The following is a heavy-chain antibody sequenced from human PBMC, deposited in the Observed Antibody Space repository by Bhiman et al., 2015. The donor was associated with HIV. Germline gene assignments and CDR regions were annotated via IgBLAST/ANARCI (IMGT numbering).Heavy chain of an antibody. D-gene: IGHD1-7*01. CDR1: GFTFSNSW. Sequence: VQLVESGGGVVQPGRSLRLSCVASGFTFSNSWMNWVRQTPGKGLEWVAIIKQDGSEKHYVDSVKGRFTISRDNAKNSLYLQMNSLRAEDTAVFYCARDRPYNWNWGGYFYGLDVWGQGTTVTVSS. CDR3: ARDRPYNWNWGGYFYGLDV. CDR2: IKQDGSEK. V-gene: IGHV3-7*01. J-gene: IGHJ6*02.